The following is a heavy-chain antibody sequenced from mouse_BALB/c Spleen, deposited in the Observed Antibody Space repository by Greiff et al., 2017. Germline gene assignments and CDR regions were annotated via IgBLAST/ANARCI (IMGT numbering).Heavy chain of an antibody. Sequence: VQLQQSGTVLARPGASVKMSCKASGYSFTSYWMHWVKQRPGQGLEWIGAIYPGNSDTSYNQKFKGKAKLTAVTSASTAYMELSSLTNEDSAVYYCTRRVTTVDYWYFDVWGAGTTVTVAS. CDR1: GYSFTSYW. J-gene: IGHJ1*01. V-gene: IGHV1-5*01. CDR3: TRRVTTVDYWYFDV. D-gene: IGHD1-1*01. CDR2: IYPGNSDT.